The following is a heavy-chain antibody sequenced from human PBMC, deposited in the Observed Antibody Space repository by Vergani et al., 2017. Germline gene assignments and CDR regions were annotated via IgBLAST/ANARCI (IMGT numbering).Heavy chain of an antibody. D-gene: IGHD4/OR15-4a*01. CDR2: LWYDGSNK. CDR3: AREAKDPHYYFDY. V-gene: IGHV3-33*01. J-gene: IGHJ4*02. Sequence: QVQLVESGGGVVQPGRSLRLSCAASGFTFSSYGMHWVRQAPGKGLEWVAVLWYDGSNKYYADSVKGRFTISRDNSKNTLYLQMNSLRAEDTAVYYCAREAKDPHYYFDYWGQGTLVTVSS. CDR1: GFTFSSYG.